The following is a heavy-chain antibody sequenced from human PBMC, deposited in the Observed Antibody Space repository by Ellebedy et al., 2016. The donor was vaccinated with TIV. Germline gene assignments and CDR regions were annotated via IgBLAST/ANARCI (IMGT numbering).Heavy chain of an antibody. Sequence: LRLSXTVSGGSISSGNYYWSWIRQHPGKGLEWIGYIYYTGDTYYNPSLKSRVFISVDTSKNQFSLRLNSVTAADTAVYYCAREEVMRGVPHFTSWGQGTLVTVSS. CDR1: GGSISSGNYY. D-gene: IGHD3-10*01. J-gene: IGHJ4*02. V-gene: IGHV4-31*03. CDR3: AREEVMRGVPHFTS. CDR2: IYYTGDT.